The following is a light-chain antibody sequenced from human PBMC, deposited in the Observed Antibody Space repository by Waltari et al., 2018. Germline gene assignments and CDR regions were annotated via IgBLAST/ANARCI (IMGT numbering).Light chain of an antibody. CDR3: QQYGSSPWT. Sequence: IVLTQSPGTLSLSPGERATLSCRASQSVSSSYLAWYQQKPGQAPRLLIYGASSRAPGIPDRFSGSGSGTDFTLTIRRLEPEEFSVYYCQQYGSSPWTFGQGTKGAIK. CDR2: GAS. V-gene: IGKV3-20*01. CDR1: QSVSSSY. J-gene: IGKJ1*01.